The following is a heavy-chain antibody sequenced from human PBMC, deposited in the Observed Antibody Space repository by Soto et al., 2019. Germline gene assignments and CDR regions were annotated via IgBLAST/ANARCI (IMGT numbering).Heavy chain of an antibody. CDR1: GGSISRGGYY. Sequence: PSETLSLTCTVSGGSISRGGYYWSWIRKHPGKGLEWIGYIYYSGSTYYNPSLKSRVTISVDTSKNQFSLKLSSVTAADTAVYYCARERKAYGSGSEFDPWGQGTLVTVSS. D-gene: IGHD3-10*01. CDR3: ARERKAYGSGSEFDP. J-gene: IGHJ5*02. CDR2: IYYSGST. V-gene: IGHV4-31*03.